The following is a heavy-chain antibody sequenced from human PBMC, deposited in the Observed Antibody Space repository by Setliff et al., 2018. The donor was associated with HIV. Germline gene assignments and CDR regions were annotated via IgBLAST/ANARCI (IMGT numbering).Heavy chain of an antibody. CDR1: GDSISNYY. V-gene: IGHV4-4*07. CDR2: IYSTGST. D-gene: IGHD1-7*01. CDR3: AGMNITGTWRWFDP. Sequence: PSETLSLTRTVAGDSISNYYWSWIRQPAGKGLEWIGRIYSTGSTNYNPYLKSRVTMSIDTSKNQFSLNLNSVTAADTAIYYCAGMNITGTWRWFDPWGLGTLVTVSS. J-gene: IGHJ5*01.